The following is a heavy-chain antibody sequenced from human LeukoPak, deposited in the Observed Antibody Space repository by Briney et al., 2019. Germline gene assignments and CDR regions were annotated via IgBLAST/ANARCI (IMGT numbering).Heavy chain of an antibody. CDR1: GFTFSDYY. D-gene: IGHD5-18*01. CDR3: AKDPNVDTAMVSGADSVDY. V-gene: IGHV3-11*01. CDR2: ISSSGSTI. J-gene: IGHJ4*02. Sequence: PGGSLRLSCAASGFTFSDYYMSWIRQAPGKGLEWVSSISSSGSTIYYADSVKGRFTISRDNAKNTLYLQMNSLRAEDTAVYYCAKDPNVDTAMVSGADSVDYWGQGTLVSVSS.